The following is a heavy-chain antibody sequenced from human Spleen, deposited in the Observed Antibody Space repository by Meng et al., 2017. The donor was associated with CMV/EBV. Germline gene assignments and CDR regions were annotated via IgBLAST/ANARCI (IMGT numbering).Heavy chain of an antibody. Sequence: GESLKISCAASGFTFSSYSMNWVRQAPGKGLVWVSRINSDGSRTSYADSVKGRFTISRDNADNTLYLQMNSLRAEDTAMYYCARVLHFDFWSGYYDYWGQGTLVTVSS. CDR1: GFTFSSYS. V-gene: IGHV3-74*01. J-gene: IGHJ4*02. CDR3: ARVLHFDFWSGYYDY. D-gene: IGHD3-3*01. CDR2: INSDGSRT.